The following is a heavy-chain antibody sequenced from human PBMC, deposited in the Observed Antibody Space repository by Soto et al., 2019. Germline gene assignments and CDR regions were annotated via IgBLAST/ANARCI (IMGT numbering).Heavy chain of an antibody. V-gene: IGHV1-3*04. CDR1: GYTFTRYA. J-gene: IGHJ3*02. D-gene: IGHD4-17*01. Sequence: QVQFVQSGAEEKKPGASVKVSCKASGYTFTRYAMHWVRQAPGQRLEWMGWMNTGNGNTKYSQKFQGRVTISRDTSASTAYMELSSLRSEDTAVYYCARGSGDYHAFDIWGQGTMVTVSS. CDR2: MNTGNGNT. CDR3: ARGSGDYHAFDI.